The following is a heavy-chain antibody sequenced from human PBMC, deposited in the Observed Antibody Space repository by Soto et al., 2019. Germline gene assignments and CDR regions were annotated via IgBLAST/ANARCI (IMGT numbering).Heavy chain of an antibody. CDR1: GFTFNSYG. Sequence: GGSLRLSCAVSGFTFNSYGMSWVRQAPGKGLEWVSAISASGGSRYYADSVKGRFTISRDNSRNTLFLQMNSLSAEDTAVYYCARRYYYDGSGPYGMDVWGQGTTVTVSS. D-gene: IGHD3-22*01. CDR3: ARRYYYDGSGPYGMDV. CDR2: ISASGGSR. V-gene: IGHV3-23*01. J-gene: IGHJ6*02.